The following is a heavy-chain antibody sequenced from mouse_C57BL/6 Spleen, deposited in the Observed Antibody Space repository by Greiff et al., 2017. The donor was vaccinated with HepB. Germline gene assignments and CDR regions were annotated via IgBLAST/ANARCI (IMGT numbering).Heavy chain of an antibody. J-gene: IGHJ2*01. CDR2: IYPGGGYT. Sequence: VQLQQSGAELVRPGTSVKMSCKASGYTFTNYWIGWAKQRPGHGLEWIGDIYPGGGYTNYNEKFKGKATLTADKSSSTAYMQFSSLTSEDSAIYYCARDGGRRFDDWGQGTTLTVSS. V-gene: IGHV1-63*01. D-gene: IGHD1-1*02. CDR3: ARDGGRRFDD. CDR1: GYTFTNYW.